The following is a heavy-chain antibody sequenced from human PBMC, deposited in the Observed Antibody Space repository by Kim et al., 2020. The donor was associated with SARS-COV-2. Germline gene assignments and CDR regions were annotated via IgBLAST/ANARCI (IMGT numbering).Heavy chain of an antibody. CDR3: ARDRVEAVAGTLVPYYYYMDV. V-gene: IGHV3-64*01. CDR1: GFTFSSYA. Sequence: GGSLRLSCAASGFTFSSYAMNWVRQAPGKGLEYVSAISSNGGSTYYANSVKGRFTISRDNSKNTLYLQMGSLRAEDMAVYYCARDRVEAVAGTLVPYYYYMDVWGKGTTVTVSS. J-gene: IGHJ6*03. CDR2: ISSNGGST. D-gene: IGHD6-19*01.